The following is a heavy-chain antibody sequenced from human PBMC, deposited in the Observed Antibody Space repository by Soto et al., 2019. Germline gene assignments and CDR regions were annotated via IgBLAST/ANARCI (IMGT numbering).Heavy chain of an antibody. Sequence: QVQLEQSGAEVKKPGSSVKVSCKASGGTLSDHGVAWLRQAPGQGLEWMGVTIPVFNTAKYAQKFQGRVTVTADKFTNLAYMELSSLSSEDTAFYFCARGVYGSGNYYTGPSAFDIWGQGTMVIVSS. V-gene: IGHV1-69*06. CDR2: TIPVFNTA. CDR1: GGTLSDHG. D-gene: IGHD3-10*01. CDR3: ARGVYGSGNYYTGPSAFDI. J-gene: IGHJ3*02.